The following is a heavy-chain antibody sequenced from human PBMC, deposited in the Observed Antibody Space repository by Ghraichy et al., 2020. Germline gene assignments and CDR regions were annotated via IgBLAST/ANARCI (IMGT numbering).Heavy chain of an antibody. CDR3: AKTDCSSTSCYAPFDY. CDR2: ISGSGGRT. D-gene: IGHD2-2*01. J-gene: IGHJ4*02. CDR1: GFTFSSYA. V-gene: IGHV3-23*01. Sequence: GGSLRLSCAASGFTFSSYAMSWVRQAPGKGLEWVSVISGSGGRTYYANSVKGRFTISRDNSKNTLYLQMNSLRAEDTAVYYCAKTDCSSTSCYAPFDYWGQGTLVTVSS.